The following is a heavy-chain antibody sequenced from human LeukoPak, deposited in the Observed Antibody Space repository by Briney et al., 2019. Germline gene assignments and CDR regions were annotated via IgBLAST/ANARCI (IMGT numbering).Heavy chain of an antibody. D-gene: IGHD3-22*01. Sequence: GGSLRLSCAASGFAFSSYAMSWVRQTPGKGLEWVSVTRGSDASTHYLDSVKGRFTISRDTSKNTLYLQMNSLRAEDTAVYYCATPAACFYDGGGYLSHWGQGTLVTVSS. CDR3: ATPAACFYDGGGYLSH. J-gene: IGHJ4*02. CDR2: TRGSDAST. CDR1: GFAFSSYA. V-gene: IGHV3-23*01.